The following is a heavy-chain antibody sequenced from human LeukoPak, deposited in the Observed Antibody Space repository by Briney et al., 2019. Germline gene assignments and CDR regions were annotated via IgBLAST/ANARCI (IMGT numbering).Heavy chain of an antibody. Sequence: GESLKISCRGSGYSFTSHWIGWVRQMPGKGLEWMAIIYAGDSGTRISPSFQGQVTISADKSISAAYLQWSSLKASDTAIYYCTRHIAAAGPDYWGQGTLVTVSS. CDR2: IYAGDSGT. J-gene: IGHJ4*02. V-gene: IGHV5-51*01. CDR3: TRHIAAAGPDY. D-gene: IGHD6-13*01. CDR1: GYSFTSHW.